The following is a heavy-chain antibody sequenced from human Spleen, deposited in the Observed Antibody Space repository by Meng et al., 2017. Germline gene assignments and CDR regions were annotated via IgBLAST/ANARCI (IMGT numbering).Heavy chain of an antibody. CDR2: ISYDGSNK. V-gene: IGHV3-30*01. D-gene: IGHD2-15*01. Sequence: GESLKISCAASGFTFSSYAMHWVRQAPGKGLEWVAVISYDGSNKYYADSVKGRFTISRDNSKNTLYLQMNSLRAEDTAVYYCARGRSAANYFDYWGQGTLVTVSS. CDR3: ARGRSAANYFDY. J-gene: IGHJ4*02. CDR1: GFTFSSYA.